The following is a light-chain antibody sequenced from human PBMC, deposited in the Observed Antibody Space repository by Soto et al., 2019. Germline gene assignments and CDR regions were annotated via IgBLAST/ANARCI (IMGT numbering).Light chain of an antibody. CDR3: CSYAGRSTLV. Sequence: QSALTQPASVSGSPGQSITISCTGTSSDVGSYNLVSWYQQHPGKAPKLMIYEGSKRPSGVSNRFSGSKSGNTSSLTISRLQAEDEADYYCCSYAGRSTLVFGGGTKLTVL. CDR2: EGS. V-gene: IGLV2-23*01. CDR1: SSDVGSYNL. J-gene: IGLJ2*01.